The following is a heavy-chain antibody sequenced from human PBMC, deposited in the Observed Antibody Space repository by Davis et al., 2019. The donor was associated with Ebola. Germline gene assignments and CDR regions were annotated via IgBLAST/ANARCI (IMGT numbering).Heavy chain of an antibody. Sequence: GESLKISCAASGFTVSSNYMSWVRQAPGKGLEWVSVIYSGGSTYYADSVKGRFTISRDNSKNTLYLQMNSLRAEDTAVYYCAKQWRGNWFDPWGQGTLVTVSS. V-gene: IGHV3-53*01. J-gene: IGHJ5*02. CDR1: GFTVSSNY. D-gene: IGHD6-19*01. CDR3: AKQWRGNWFDP. CDR2: IYSGGST.